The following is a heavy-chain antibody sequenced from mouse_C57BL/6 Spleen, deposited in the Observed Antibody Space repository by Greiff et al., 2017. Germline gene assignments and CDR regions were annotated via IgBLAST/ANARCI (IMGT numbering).Heavy chain of an antibody. CDR3: ARERGLTGTDYAMDY. CDR2: IDPSDSYT. J-gene: IGHJ4*01. Sequence: QVQLKQPGAELVMPGASVKLSCKASGYTFTSYWMHWVKQRPGQGLEWIGEIDPSDSYTNSNQKFKGKSTLTVAKSSSTAYMQLSSLTSEDSAVYYCARERGLTGTDYAMDYWGQGTSVTVSS. CDR1: GYTFTSYW. V-gene: IGHV1-69*01. D-gene: IGHD4-1*01.